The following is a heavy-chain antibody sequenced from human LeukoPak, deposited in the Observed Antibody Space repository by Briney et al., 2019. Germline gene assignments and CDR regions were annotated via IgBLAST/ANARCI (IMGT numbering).Heavy chain of an antibody. CDR3: TSHRGNSGWYFDL. Sequence: SVKVSCKASGGTFSSYAISWVRQAPGQGLEWMGGIIPIFGTANYAQKFQGRVTITADESTSTAYMELSSLRSEDTAAYYCTSHRGNSGWYFDLWGRGTLVTVSS. V-gene: IGHV1-69*13. J-gene: IGHJ2*01. CDR2: IIPIFGTA. CDR1: GGTFSSYA. D-gene: IGHD4-23*01.